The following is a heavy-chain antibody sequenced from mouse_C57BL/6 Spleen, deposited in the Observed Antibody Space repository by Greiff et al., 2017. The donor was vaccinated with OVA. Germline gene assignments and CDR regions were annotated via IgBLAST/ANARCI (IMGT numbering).Heavy chain of an antibody. Sequence: QVQLKQSGAELARPGASVKLSCKASGYTFTSYGISWVKQRTGQGLEWIGEIYPRSGNTYYNEKFKGKATLTADKSSSTAYMELRSLTSEDSAVYFCARSDSNYEFAYWGQGTLVTVSA. V-gene: IGHV1-81*01. CDR1: GYTFTSYG. D-gene: IGHD2-5*01. CDR2: IYPRSGNT. J-gene: IGHJ3*01. CDR3: ARSDSNYEFAY.